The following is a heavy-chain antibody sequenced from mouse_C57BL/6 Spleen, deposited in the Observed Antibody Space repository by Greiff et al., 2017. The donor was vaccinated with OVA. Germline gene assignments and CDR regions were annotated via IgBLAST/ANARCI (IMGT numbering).Heavy chain of an antibody. CDR1: GYAFSSSW. D-gene: IGHD1-1*01. CDR2: IYPGDGDT. V-gene: IGHV1-82*01. Sequence: QVQLQQSGPELVKPGASVKISCKASGYAFSSSWMNWVKQRPGKGLEWIGRIYPGDGDTNYNGKFKGKATLTADKSSSTAYMQLSSLTSEDSAVYFCAKGGGYYGSSHWYFDVWGTGTTVTVSS. J-gene: IGHJ1*03. CDR3: AKGGGYYGSSHWYFDV.